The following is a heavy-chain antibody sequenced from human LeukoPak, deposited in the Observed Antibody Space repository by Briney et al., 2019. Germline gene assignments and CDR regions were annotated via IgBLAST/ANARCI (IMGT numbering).Heavy chain of an antibody. CDR1: GFTFSNAW. CDR3: STYLFDGSGYVLSDY. CDR2: IKSKIDGWRR. D-gene: IGHD3-22*01. Sequence: GGSLRLSCAASGFTFSNAWMSWVRQAPGKGLEWVGRIKSKIDGWRRDFPAPVKGRFTISRDDYRKKLYREMNSLKTEDTDMYYCSTYLFDGSGYVLSDYWVQGTLVTVSS. V-gene: IGHV3-15*01. J-gene: IGHJ4*02.